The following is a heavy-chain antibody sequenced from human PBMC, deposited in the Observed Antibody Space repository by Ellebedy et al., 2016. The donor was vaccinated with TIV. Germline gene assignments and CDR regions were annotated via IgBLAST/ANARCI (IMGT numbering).Heavy chain of an antibody. D-gene: IGHD6-19*01. CDR1: GFTFSNYA. V-gene: IGHV3-23*01. J-gene: IGHJ4*01. Sequence: GESLKISCEASGFTFSNYAMCWVRQAPGMGLEWVSTINGYTTYYADSVKGRFAVSRDNSKDTLFLQMNNLRAEDAAVYYCAKGRGSGWYMYPIDYWGHGTLVTVSS. CDR2: INGYTT. CDR3: AKGRGSGWYMYPIDY.